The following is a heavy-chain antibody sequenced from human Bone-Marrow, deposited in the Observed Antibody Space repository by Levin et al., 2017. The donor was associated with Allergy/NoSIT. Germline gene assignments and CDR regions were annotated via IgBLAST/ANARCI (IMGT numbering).Heavy chain of an antibody. J-gene: IGHJ4*02. CDR1: GYTFTSHW. D-gene: IGHD6-13*01. Sequence: ASVKVSCKASGYTFTSHWISWVRQMPGKGLEWMGRIDPRDSYTDYRPSFQGHVTISVDKSIDTVYLQWNSLRASDTAMYFCARQGGYSSSYYKDDYWGQGTLVTVSS. CDR3: ARQGGYSSSYYKDDY. CDR2: IDPRDSYT. V-gene: IGHV5-10-1*01.